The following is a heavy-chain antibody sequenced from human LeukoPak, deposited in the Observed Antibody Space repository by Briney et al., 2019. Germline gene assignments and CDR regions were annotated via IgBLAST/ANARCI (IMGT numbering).Heavy chain of an antibody. CDR2: IYYSGST. D-gene: IGHD5-24*01. CDR3: ARLRWLQLIDC. V-gene: IGHV4-59*01. J-gene: IGHJ4*02. CDR1: GGSMSSYY. Sequence: SETLSLTCTVSGGSMSSYYWSWLREPPGKGLEWIGYIYYSGSTNYNPSLKSRVTISVDTSQNQFSLKLSSVTAADTAVYYCARLRWLQLIDCWGQGTLVTVSS.